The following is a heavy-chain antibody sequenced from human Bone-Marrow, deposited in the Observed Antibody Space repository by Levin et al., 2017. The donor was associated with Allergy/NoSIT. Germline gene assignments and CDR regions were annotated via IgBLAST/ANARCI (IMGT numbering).Heavy chain of an antibody. CDR3: ARLPNGQWLERNNYFDH. J-gene: IGHJ4*02. V-gene: IGHV1-2*02. CDR2: VNPNSGGT. CDR1: GYTFSDYF. Sequence: VASVKVSCKASGYTFSDYFTHWVRQAPGQGLEWMGWVNPNSGGTNYAHHLQGRVTMTSDTSSTTAYMELKSLISDDTAVYYCARLPNGQWLERNNYFDHWGQGTLVTVSS. D-gene: IGHD6-19*01.